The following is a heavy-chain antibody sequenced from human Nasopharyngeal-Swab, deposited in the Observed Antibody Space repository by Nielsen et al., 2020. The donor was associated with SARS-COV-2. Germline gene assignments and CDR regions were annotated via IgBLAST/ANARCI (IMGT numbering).Heavy chain of an antibody. D-gene: IGHD4-23*01. Sequence: ASVKVSCKASGYTFTSYAMHWVRQAPGQRLEWMGWINAGNGNTKYSQKLQGRVTITRDTSASTAYMELSSLRSEDTAVYYCARDRWHDAFDIWGQGTMVTVSS. CDR1: GYTFTSYA. V-gene: IGHV1-3*01. J-gene: IGHJ3*02. CDR2: INAGNGNT. CDR3: ARDRWHDAFDI.